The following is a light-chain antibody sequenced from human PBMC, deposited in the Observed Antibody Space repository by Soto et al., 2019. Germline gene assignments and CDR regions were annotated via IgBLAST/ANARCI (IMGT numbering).Light chain of an antibody. Sequence: QSVLTQPPSASGSPGQSVTIYCTGTSSDVGGYNYVSWYQQHPGKAPKLMIYEVSKRPSGVPDRFSGSKSGTSASLAISGLQSEDEADYYCAAWDDSLNGYVFGTGTKLTVL. V-gene: IGLV2-8*01. CDR1: SSDVGGYNY. CDR3: AAWDDSLNGYV. CDR2: EVS. J-gene: IGLJ1*01.